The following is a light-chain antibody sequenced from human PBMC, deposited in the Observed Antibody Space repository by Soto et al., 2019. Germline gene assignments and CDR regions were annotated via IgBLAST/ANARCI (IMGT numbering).Light chain of an antibody. CDR2: DDN. V-gene: IGLV1-51*01. Sequence: LTQPPSVSAAPGQKVTISCSGSSSNIGGNSVSWYQQLPGTAPKLLIYDDNKRPSGIPDRFSGSKSGTSATLGITGFQTGDEADYYCGSWDSSLSAYVFGTGTKVTVL. CDR1: SSNIGGNS. CDR3: GSWDSSLSAYV. J-gene: IGLJ1*01.